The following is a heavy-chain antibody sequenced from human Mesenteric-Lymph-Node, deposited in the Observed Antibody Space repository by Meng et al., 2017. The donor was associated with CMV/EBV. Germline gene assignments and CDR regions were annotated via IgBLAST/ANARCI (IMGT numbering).Heavy chain of an antibody. CDR3: ASFKFRDSSGYYYYDAFDI. Sequence: GESLKISCAASGFTFSDYYMSWIRQAPGKGLEWVSYISSSGSTIYYADSVKGRFTISRDNAKNSLYLQMNSLRAEDTAVYYCASFKFRDSSGYYYYDAFDIWGQGTMVTVSS. V-gene: IGHV3-11*04. CDR2: ISSSGSTI. CDR1: GFTFSDYY. D-gene: IGHD3-22*01. J-gene: IGHJ3*02.